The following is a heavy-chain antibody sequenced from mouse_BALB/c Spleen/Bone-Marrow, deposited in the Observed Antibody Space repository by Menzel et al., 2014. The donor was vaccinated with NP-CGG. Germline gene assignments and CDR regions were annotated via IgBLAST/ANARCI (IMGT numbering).Heavy chain of an antibody. J-gene: IGHJ2*01. CDR2: IRNKANGYTT. Sequence: VQLQQSGGALVQPGGSLRLSCATSGFTFTDYYMNWVRQPPGKALEWLGFIRNKANGYTTEYSASVKGRFTISRDNSQSILYLQMNTLRAEDSATYYCARDKGRVFFDYWGQGTTLTVSS. CDR1: GFTFTDYY. V-gene: IGHV7-3*02. CDR3: ARDKGRVFFDY.